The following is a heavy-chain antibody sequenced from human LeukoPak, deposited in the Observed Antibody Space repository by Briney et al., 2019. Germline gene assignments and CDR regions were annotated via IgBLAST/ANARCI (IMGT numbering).Heavy chain of an antibody. V-gene: IGHV4-38-2*02. D-gene: IGHD2-15*01. Sequence: SETLSPTCTVSGYSISGGYYWAWIRQPPGKGLEWIGSVSHSGSTYYNPSLKSRVTISVDTSKNQFSLKLTSVTAADTAVYYCARDPSHTSGPLGYWGQGTLVTVSS. J-gene: IGHJ4*02. CDR1: GYSISGGYY. CDR2: VSHSGST. CDR3: ARDPSHTSGPLGY.